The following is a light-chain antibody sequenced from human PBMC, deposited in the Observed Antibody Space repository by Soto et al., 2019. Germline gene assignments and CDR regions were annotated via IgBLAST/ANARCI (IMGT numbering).Light chain of an antibody. J-gene: IGKJ5*01. Sequence: DIQMTQSPSSLSASVGDRVTITCRASQSIATYLNWYQHKLGKAPKLLIHAASSLQTGVSSRFSGSGSGTDFTLTISSLQPEDFATYLCQQSYTIPITFGQGTRLEIK. CDR2: AAS. CDR1: QSIATY. V-gene: IGKV1-39*01. CDR3: QQSYTIPIT.